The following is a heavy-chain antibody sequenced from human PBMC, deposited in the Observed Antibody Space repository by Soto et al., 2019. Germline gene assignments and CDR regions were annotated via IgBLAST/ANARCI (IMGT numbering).Heavy chain of an antibody. J-gene: IGHJ3*02. Sequence: PGGSLRLSCTASGFTFGDYAMSWFRQAPGKGLEWVGFIRSKAYGGTTEYAVSVKGRFTISRDDSKSIAYLQMNSLKTEDTAVYYCTRDPPSIAAAGTEAFDIWGQETMVTVSS. V-gene: IGHV3-49*03. CDR1: GFTFGDYA. D-gene: IGHD6-13*01. CDR3: TRDPPSIAAAGTEAFDI. CDR2: IRSKAYGGTT.